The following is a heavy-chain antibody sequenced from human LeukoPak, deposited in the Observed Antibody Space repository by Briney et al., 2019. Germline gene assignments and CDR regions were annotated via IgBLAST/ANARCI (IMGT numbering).Heavy chain of an antibody. CDR2: IYYSGST. V-gene: IGHV4-39*07. D-gene: IGHD2-2*01. CDR3: ASVALTSCPYVPVCRYYYMDV. Sequence: PSETLSLTCTVSGDSISSSSYYWGWIRQPPGKGLEWIGGIYYSGSTYYNPSLKSRVTISVDRSKNQFSLKLSSVTAADTAVYYCASVALTSCPYVPVCRYYYMDVWGKGTTVTVSS. J-gene: IGHJ6*03. CDR1: GDSISSSSYY.